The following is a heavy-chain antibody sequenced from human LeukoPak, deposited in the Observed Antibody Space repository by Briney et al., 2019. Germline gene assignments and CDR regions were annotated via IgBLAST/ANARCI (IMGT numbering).Heavy chain of an antibody. V-gene: IGHV3-53*04. CDR1: GFTVSSNY. CDR3: AREVGGSAFDI. J-gene: IGHJ3*02. Sequence: GGSLRLSCAASGFTVSSNYMSWVRQAPGKGLEWVSIIYSGGSTYYADSVKGRFTISRHNSKNTLYLQMNSLRAEDTAVYYCAREVGGSAFDIWGQGTMVTVSS. D-gene: IGHD3-16*01. CDR2: IYSGGST.